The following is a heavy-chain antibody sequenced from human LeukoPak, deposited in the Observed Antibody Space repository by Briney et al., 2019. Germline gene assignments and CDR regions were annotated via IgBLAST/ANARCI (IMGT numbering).Heavy chain of an antibody. CDR3: ARGDYYDSSGYYTGH. Sequence: RGSLRLSCAASGFTFSNDWMSWVRQAPGRGLEWVVNIRGDGSQNYFVDSVKGRFTISRDNAKNSLYLQMDSLRVEDTAVYYCARGDYYDSSGYYTGHWGQGTLVTVSS. J-gene: IGHJ4*02. V-gene: IGHV3-7*04. CDR1: GFTFSNDW. D-gene: IGHD3-22*01. CDR2: IRGDGSQN.